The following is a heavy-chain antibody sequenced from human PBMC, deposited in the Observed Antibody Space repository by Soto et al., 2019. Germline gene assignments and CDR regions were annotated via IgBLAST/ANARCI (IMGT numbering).Heavy chain of an antibody. CDR3: ASDSDHYYALP. CDR2: IIPILGIA. CDR1: GGTFSSYT. V-gene: IGHV1-69*02. D-gene: IGHD3-10*01. Sequence: QVQLVQSGAEVKKPGSSVKVSCKASGGTFSSYTISWVRQAPGQGLEWMGRIIPILGIANYAQKFQGRVTITADHSTSTAYMELSSLRSEDTAVYYCASDSDHYYALPWGQGTLVTVSS. J-gene: IGHJ5*02.